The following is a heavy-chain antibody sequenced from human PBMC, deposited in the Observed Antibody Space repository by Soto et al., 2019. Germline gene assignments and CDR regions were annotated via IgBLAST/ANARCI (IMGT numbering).Heavy chain of an antibody. V-gene: IGHV1-69*01. CDR3: ANERVGEMATGGYFDY. D-gene: IGHD5-12*01. J-gene: IGHJ4*02. Sequence: QVQLVQSGAEVKRPGSSVKVSCKISGGTFSNGAFSWVRQAPGQGLEWMGGIIPLFGTPSYAQKFQGRVTVTADESSSTVYMELSSLTSEDTAIYYCANERVGEMATGGYFDYGGQGTLGSVSS. CDR1: GGTFSNGA. CDR2: IIPLFGTP.